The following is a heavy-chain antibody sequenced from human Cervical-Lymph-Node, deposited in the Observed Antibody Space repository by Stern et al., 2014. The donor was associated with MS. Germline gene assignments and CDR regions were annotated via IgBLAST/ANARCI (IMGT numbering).Heavy chain of an antibody. D-gene: IGHD2-21*01. CDR2: MNPDSGDT. Sequence: QEQLVQSGAEVKKPGASVKVSCKASGYTFTSDDINWVRQVPGQGLEWMGWMNPDSGDTGYAQKFRGKFTINRDLSNSTAYMEMSSLKFEDTAVYYCTRGWIAWGQGTLVTVSS. J-gene: IGHJ4*02. V-gene: IGHV1-8*01. CDR3: TRGWIA. CDR1: GYTFTSDD.